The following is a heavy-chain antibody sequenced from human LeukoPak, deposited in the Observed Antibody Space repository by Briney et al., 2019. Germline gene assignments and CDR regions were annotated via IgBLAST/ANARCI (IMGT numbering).Heavy chain of an antibody. CDR3: AREDGSSCFSY. Sequence: GGSLRLSCAASGFSFSNYWMDWIRQAPGKGLEWVGSTKPDGSEKYYVDSVKGRFTISRDNAKNSLYLQMNGLRAEDTAVYYCAREDGSSCFSYWGQGTLVTVSS. CDR1: GFSFSNYW. J-gene: IGHJ4*02. V-gene: IGHV3-7*01. D-gene: IGHD3-10*01. CDR2: TKPDGSEK.